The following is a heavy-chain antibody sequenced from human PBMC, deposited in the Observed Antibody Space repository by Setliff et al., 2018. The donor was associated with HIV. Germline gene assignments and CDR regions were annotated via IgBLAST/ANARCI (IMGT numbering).Heavy chain of an antibody. CDR3: ARECDNSGWPFDP. Sequence: SVKVSCKASGGTFSSYAISWVRQAPGQGLEWMGGIIPILGIANYAQKFQGRVTITADESTSTAYMELSSLRSEDTAVYYCARECDNSGWPFDPWGQGTLVTVSS. CDR1: GGTFSSYA. J-gene: IGHJ5*02. D-gene: IGHD6-19*01. V-gene: IGHV1-69*10. CDR2: IIPILGIA.